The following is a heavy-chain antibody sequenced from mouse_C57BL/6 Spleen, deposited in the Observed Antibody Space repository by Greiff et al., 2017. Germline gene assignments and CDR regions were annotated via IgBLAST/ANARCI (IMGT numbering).Heavy chain of an antibody. Sequence: EVKLEESGGGLVQPGGSMKLSCVASGFTFSNYWMNWVRQSPEKGLEWVAQIRLKSDNYATHYAESVKGRFTISRDDSKSSVYLQMNNIRAEDTGIYYCTTGTSDYWGQGTTLTVSS. CDR2: IRLKSDNYAT. V-gene: IGHV6-3*01. J-gene: IGHJ2*01. CDR1: GFTFSNYW. CDR3: TTGTSDY. D-gene: IGHD4-1*01.